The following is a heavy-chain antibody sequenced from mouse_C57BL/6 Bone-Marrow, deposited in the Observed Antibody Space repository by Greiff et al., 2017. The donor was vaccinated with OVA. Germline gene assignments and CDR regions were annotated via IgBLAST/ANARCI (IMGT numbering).Heavy chain of an antibody. CDR2: IDPSDSYT. J-gene: IGHJ3*01. CDR3: ARHPY. CDR1: GYTFTSYW. Sequence: QVQLQQPGAELVKPGASVKLSCKASGYTFTSYWMQWVKQRPGQGLEWIGEIDPSDSYTNYNQKFQGKATLTVDTSSSTAYLQLSCLTSEYSAVYYCARHPYWGQGTLVTVSA. V-gene: IGHV1-50*01.